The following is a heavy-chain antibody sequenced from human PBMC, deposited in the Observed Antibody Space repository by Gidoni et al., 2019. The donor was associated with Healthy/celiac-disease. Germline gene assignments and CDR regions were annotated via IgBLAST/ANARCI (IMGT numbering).Heavy chain of an antibody. CDR2: RWYDGSNK. V-gene: IGHV3-33*01. J-gene: IGHJ6*02. Sequence: QVQLVESGGGVVQPGRSLRLSCAASGFTFSSFGMHWVRQAPGKGLEWVAVRWYDGSNKYYADSVKGRFTISRDNSKNTLYLQMNSLRAEDTAVYYCARDLGYCSSTSCYAYYGMDVWGQGTTVTVSS. CDR3: ARDLGYCSSTSCYAYYGMDV. CDR1: GFTFSSFG. D-gene: IGHD2-2*01.